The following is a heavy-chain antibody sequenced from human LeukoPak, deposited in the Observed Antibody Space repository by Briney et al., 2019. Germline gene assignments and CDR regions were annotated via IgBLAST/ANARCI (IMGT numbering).Heavy chain of an antibody. CDR1: GFTLSIYS. CDR2: ISGGSNTI. Sequence: GGSLRLSCAASGFTLSIYSMNWVRQPPGKGLEWVSYISGGSNTIYYADSVKGRFTISRDNAKSSLYLQMNSLRAEDTAVYYCASREGHYYGSGNAFDIWGQGTMVTVSS. J-gene: IGHJ3*02. CDR3: ASREGHYYGSGNAFDI. D-gene: IGHD3-10*01. V-gene: IGHV3-48*01.